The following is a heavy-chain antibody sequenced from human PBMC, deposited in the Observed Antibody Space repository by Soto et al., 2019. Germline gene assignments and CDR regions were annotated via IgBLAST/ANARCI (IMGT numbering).Heavy chain of an antibody. Sequence: QVTLKESGPVLVKPTETLTLTCTVSGFSLSNARMGVSWIRQPPGKALEWLAHIFSNDEKSYSTSLKSRFTISRHTSTSQVVITMTNMDPVDTATDYCARAFFPAVYNYGYSDLWGRGTLVTVSS. CDR1: GFSLSNARMG. D-gene: IGHD5-18*01. CDR2: IFSNDEK. J-gene: IGHJ2*01. V-gene: IGHV2-26*01. CDR3: ARAFFPAVYNYGYSDL.